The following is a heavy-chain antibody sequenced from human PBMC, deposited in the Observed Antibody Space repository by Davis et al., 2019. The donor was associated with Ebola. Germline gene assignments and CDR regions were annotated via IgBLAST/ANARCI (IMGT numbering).Heavy chain of an antibody. Sequence: MPSETLSLTCAVYGRSFSGYYWSWIRQPPGKGLEWIGEINHSGSTNYNPSLKSRVTISVDTSKNQFSLRLSSVTAADTAVYHCARVFCSGGACYEDYWGQGTLVTVSS. CDR3: ARVFCSGGACYEDY. D-gene: IGHD2-21*01. J-gene: IGHJ4*02. CDR2: INHSGST. CDR1: GRSFSGYY. V-gene: IGHV4-34*01.